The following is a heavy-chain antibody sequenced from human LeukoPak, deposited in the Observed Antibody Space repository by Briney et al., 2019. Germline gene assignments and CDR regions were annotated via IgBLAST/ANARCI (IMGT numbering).Heavy chain of an antibody. J-gene: IGHJ4*02. D-gene: IGHD3-3*01. CDR2: ISSSSSYI. V-gene: IGHV3-21*01. CDR1: GITFSSYS. Sequence: PGGSLRLSCAASGITFSSYSMNWVRQAPGKGLEWVSSISSSSSYIYYADSVKGRFTISRDNAKNSLYLQMNSLRAEDTAVYYCASSIADYDFWSGYSSYWGQGTLVTVSS. CDR3: ASSIADYDFWSGYSSY.